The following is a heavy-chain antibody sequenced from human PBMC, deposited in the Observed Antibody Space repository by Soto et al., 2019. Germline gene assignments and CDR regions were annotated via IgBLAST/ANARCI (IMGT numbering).Heavy chain of an antibody. J-gene: IGHJ4*02. CDR2: MSYAGTYK. D-gene: IGHD6-6*01. Sequence: GGSLRLSCAASGFTFSDYGMHWVRQAPGKGLEWVAVMSYAGTYKYYADSVKGRFTISRDLSGNTLFLQMNSLRLEDTAVYFCAKEMYPRTVLDSTSTWGDYWGQGPLATASS. CDR1: GFTFSDYG. V-gene: IGHV3-30*18. CDR3: AKEMYPRTVLDSTSTWGDY.